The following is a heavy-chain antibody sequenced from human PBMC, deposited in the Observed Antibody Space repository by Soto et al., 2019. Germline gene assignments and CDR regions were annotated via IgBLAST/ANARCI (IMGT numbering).Heavy chain of an antibody. CDR3: ARVMAYDYVWGSYSSPLDY. V-gene: IGHV1-69*13. D-gene: IGHD3-16*02. Sequence: SVKVSCKASGGTFSSYAISWVRQAPGQGLEWMGGIIPIFGTANYAQKFQGRVAITADESTSTAYMELSSLRSEDTAVYYCARVMAYDYVWGSYSSPLDYWGQGTLVTVSS. CDR2: IIPIFGTA. CDR1: GGTFSSYA. J-gene: IGHJ4*02.